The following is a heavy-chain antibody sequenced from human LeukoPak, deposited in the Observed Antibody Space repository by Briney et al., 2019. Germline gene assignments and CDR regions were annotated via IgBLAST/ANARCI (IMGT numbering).Heavy chain of an antibody. J-gene: IGHJ6*02. CDR2: INPNSGGT. CDR1: GYTFTGYY. V-gene: IGHV1-2*06. CDR3: ARAARDDDFWSGYHYYYGMDV. D-gene: IGHD3-3*01. Sequence: ASVKVSCKASGYTFTGYYMHWVRQAPGQGLEWMGRINPNSGGTNYAQKFQGRVTMTRDTSISTAYMELSRLRSDDTAVYYCARAARDDDFWSGYHYYYGMDVWGQGTTVTVSS.